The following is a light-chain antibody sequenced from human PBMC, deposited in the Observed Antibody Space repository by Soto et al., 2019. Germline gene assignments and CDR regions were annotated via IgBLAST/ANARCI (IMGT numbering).Light chain of an antibody. Sequence: QSALTQPASVSGSPGQSITISCTGTSSDVGTYNLVSWYQQHPDKAPKLIIYEVNKRPSGVSNRFFGSKSDNTASLTISGLQADDEADYYCCSYAGSSTLVFGGGTKLTVL. J-gene: IGLJ2*01. CDR2: EVN. V-gene: IGLV2-23*02. CDR1: SSDVGTYNL. CDR3: CSYAGSSTLV.